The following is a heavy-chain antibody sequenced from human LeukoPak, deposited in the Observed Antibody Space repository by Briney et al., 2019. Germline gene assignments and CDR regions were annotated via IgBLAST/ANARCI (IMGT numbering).Heavy chain of an antibody. CDR3: ARHVPPYCYDSSGSNFDY. CDR1: GGSTSSSSYS. CDR2: IYYSGST. D-gene: IGHD3-22*01. J-gene: IGHJ4*02. Sequence: SETLSLTYTVSGGSTSSSSYSWGWIRQPPGKGLEWIASIYYSGSTYYNPSRKSRVTISVDTSKNQFSLRLSSVTAADTAVYYCARHVPPYCYDSSGSNFDYWGQGTLVTVSS. V-gene: IGHV4-39*01.